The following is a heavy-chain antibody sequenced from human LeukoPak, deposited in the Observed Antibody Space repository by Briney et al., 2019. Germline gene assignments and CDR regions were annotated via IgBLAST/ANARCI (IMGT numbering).Heavy chain of an antibody. V-gene: IGHV3-30*18. D-gene: IGHD3-9*01. CDR1: GFTFSSYG. Sequence: GGSLRLSCAASGFTFSSYGMHWVRQAPGKGLEWVAVISYDGSNKYYADSVKGRFTISRDNSKNTLYLQMNSLRAEDTAVYYCAKMGLRYFDWSTPKKTIYNDYWGQGTLVTVSS. J-gene: IGHJ4*02. CDR2: ISYDGSNK. CDR3: AKMGLRYFDWSTPKKTIYNDY.